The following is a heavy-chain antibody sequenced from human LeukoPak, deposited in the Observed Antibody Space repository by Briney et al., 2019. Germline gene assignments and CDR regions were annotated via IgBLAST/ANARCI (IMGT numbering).Heavy chain of an antibody. CDR3: TTDRMIYATNWAVSWFDP. CDR1: GIIFTNAW. CDR2: VKTKGDGGAA. V-gene: IGHV3-15*01. D-gene: IGHD2-8*01. Sequence: SGGSLRLSCAASGIIFTNAWLTWVRQAPGKGLEWVGRVKTKGDGGAADYAAPVKGRFTISRDDSTKTLYLQMNSLKTEDTAVYYCTTDRMIYATNWAVSWFDPWGQGTLVTVSS. J-gene: IGHJ5*02.